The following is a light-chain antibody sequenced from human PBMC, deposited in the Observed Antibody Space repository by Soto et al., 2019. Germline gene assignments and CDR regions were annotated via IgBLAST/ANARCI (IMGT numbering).Light chain of an antibody. CDR3: CSYAGSPMYV. Sequence: QSALTQPRSVSGSPGQSVTISCTGTSSDVGGYNYVSWYQQHPGKAPKLMIYDVSERPSGVPDRFSGSKSGNTTSLTISGLQAEDEADYYCCSYAGSPMYVFGTGTKVTVL. CDR2: DVS. V-gene: IGLV2-11*01. J-gene: IGLJ1*01. CDR1: SSDVGGYNY.